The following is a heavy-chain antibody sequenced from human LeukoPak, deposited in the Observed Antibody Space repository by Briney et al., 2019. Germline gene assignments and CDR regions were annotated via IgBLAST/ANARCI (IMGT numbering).Heavy chain of an antibody. D-gene: IGHD6-19*01. CDR2: INHSGST. CDR1: GGSFSGYY. J-gene: IGHJ4*02. CDR3: ARGRWSSGWNY. V-gene: IGHV4-34*01. Sequence: SETLSLTCAVYGGSFSGYYRSWIRQPPGKGLEWIGEINHSGSTNYNPSLKSRVTISVDTSKNQLSLKLSSVTAADTAVYYCARGRWSSGWNYWGQGTLVTVSS.